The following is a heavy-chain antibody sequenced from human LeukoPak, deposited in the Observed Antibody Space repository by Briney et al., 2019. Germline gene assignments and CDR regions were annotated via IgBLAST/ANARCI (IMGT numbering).Heavy chain of an antibody. V-gene: IGHV1-46*01. D-gene: IGHD6-19*01. CDR3: ARSIAVAGTWALRYYGMDV. Sequence: ASVKVSCKAFGYSFIRHHIHWVRQAPGQGFEWMGIINPSGGSTSYAQKFQGRVTMTRDTSTSTVYMELSSLRSEDTAVYYCARSIAVAGTWALRYYGMDVWGQGTTVTVSS. CDR1: GYSFIRHH. J-gene: IGHJ6*02. CDR2: INPSGGST.